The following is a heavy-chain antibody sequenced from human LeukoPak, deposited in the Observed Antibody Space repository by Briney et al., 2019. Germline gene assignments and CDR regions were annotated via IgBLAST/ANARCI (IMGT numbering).Heavy chain of an antibody. J-gene: IGHJ5*02. V-gene: IGHV3-33*01. CDR2: IWYDVSNK. Sequence: GGSLRLSCAASGFTFSRYGMHWLRQAPGTGLEWVAVIWYDVSNKDYTDSVRGRFTISRDNSENTLYLQMNSLRVEDTAVYYCAREHTIAATGTHWFDPWGQGTLVTVSS. CDR3: AREHTIAATGTHWFDP. CDR1: GFTFSRYG. D-gene: IGHD6-13*01.